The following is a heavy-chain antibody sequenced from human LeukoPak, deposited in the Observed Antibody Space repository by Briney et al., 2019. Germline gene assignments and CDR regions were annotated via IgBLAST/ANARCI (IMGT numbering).Heavy chain of an antibody. D-gene: IGHD3-3*01. CDR3: AREGGFYRPLDY. J-gene: IGHJ4*02. CDR2: VHLDGRT. V-gene: IGHV4-4*02. CDR1: GGSVTSTNW. Sequence: SETLSLTCGVSGGSVTSTNWWTWVRQPPGKGLEWIGEVHLDGRTNYNPSLKSRLTMSVGLSENHISLKLTSVTAADTAVYYCAREGGFYRPLDYSGQGTLVTVSS.